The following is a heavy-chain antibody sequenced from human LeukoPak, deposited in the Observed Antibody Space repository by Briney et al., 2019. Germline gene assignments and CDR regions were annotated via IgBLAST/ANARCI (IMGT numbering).Heavy chain of an antibody. CDR3: ARHSADAFDI. J-gene: IGHJ3*02. CDR1: GYTFTNFC. V-gene: IGHV5-51*01. Sequence: GESLKTSCKGSGYTFTNFCIGWVRQMPGKGLEWMGIIYRGDSDTRYSPSFQGQVTISADKSLSTAYLQWSSLKASDTAMYYCARHSADAFDIWGQGTMVTVSS. CDR2: IYRGDSDT.